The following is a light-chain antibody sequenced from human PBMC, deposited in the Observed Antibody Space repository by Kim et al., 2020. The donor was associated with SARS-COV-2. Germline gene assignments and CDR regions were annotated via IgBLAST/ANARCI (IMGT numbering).Light chain of an antibody. Sequence: LTQPHSVSESPGKTVTISCTRSSGNIASNYVQWYQQRPGSSPTTVIYEDNQRPSGVPDRFSGSIDTSSRSAFLTISGLKTEDEADYYCQSSDSGSWV. J-gene: IGLJ3*02. V-gene: IGLV6-57*01. CDR3: QSSDSGSWV. CDR2: EDN. CDR1: SGNIASNY.